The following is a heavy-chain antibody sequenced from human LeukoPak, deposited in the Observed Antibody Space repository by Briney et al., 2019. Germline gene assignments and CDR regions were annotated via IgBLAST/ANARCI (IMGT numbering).Heavy chain of an antibody. Sequence: TSSETLSLTCAVYGGSFSGYYWSWTRQPPGKGLEWIGEINHSGSTNYNPSLKSRVTISVDTSKNQFSLKLSSVTAADTAVYYCARGTMVRGVLFDYWGQGTLVTVSS. CDR2: INHSGST. J-gene: IGHJ4*02. V-gene: IGHV4-34*01. D-gene: IGHD3-10*01. CDR1: GGSFSGYY. CDR3: ARGTMVRGVLFDY.